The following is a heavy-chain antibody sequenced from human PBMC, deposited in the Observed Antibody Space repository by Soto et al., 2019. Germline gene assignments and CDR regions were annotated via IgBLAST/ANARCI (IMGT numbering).Heavy chain of an antibody. CDR2: IYWDDDK. CDR3: AHLGYSGGYGGSLFYY. CDR1: GFSLSTSGVG. D-gene: IGHD6-19*01. J-gene: IGHJ4*02. Sequence: QITLKESGPTLVKPTQTLTLTCTFSGFSLSTSGVGVGWIRQPPGKALEWLALIYWDDDKRYSPSLKSRLTITQDTSKNPVVLTMTNMDPVDTATYYCAHLGYSGGYGGSLFYYWGQGTLVTVSS. V-gene: IGHV2-5*02.